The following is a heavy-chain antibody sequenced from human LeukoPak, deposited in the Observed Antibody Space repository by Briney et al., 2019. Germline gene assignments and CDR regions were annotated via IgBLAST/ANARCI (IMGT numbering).Heavy chain of an antibody. CDR1: GSFTSSDY. D-gene: IGHD2-21*01. CDR2: IYASGST. J-gene: IGHJ4*02. Sequence: SETLSLTCTVSGSFTSSDYWSRTRQPAGKGLEWIGRIYASGSTNYNPSLKSRVTMSVDTSKNQFSLKLSSVTAADTAVYYCASMWTLGYWGQGTLVTVSS. CDR3: ASMWTLGY. V-gene: IGHV4-4*07.